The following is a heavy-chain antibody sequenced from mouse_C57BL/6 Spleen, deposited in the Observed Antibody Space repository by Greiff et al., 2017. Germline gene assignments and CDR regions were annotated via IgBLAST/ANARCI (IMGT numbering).Heavy chain of an antibody. Sequence: EVKVVESGGGLVKPGGSLKLSCAASGFTFSDYGMHWVRQAPEKGLEWVAYISSGSSTIYYADTVKGRFTISRDNAKNTLFLQMTSLRSEDTAMYYCARRTGEGAFAYWGQGTLVTVSA. CDR1: GFTFSDYG. J-gene: IGHJ3*01. D-gene: IGHD4-1*01. V-gene: IGHV5-17*01. CDR2: ISSGSSTI. CDR3: ARRTGEGAFAY.